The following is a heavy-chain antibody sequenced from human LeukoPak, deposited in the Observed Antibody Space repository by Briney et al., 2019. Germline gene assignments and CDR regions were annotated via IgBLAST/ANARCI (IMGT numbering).Heavy chain of an antibody. D-gene: IGHD4-17*01. CDR1: GFIFSNYG. CDR2: ISNDATKR. J-gene: IGHJ4*02. V-gene: IGHV3-30*18. Sequence: PGGSLRLSCAASGFIFSNYGMHWVRQAPGKGLEWVAVISNDATKRYYADSVKGRSTISRDNSENTLYLQMNSLRAEDTAVYYCAKDMNTVTTTFDYWGQGTLVTVSS. CDR3: AKDMNTVTTTFDY.